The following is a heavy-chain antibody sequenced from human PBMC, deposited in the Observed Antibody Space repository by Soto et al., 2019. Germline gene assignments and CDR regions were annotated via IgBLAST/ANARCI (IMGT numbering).Heavy chain of an antibody. V-gene: IGHV3-21*01. CDR3: ARNWGSDWYFDL. Sequence: GGSLRLSCAASGFTFSSYSMNWVRQAPGKGLEWVSSISSSSSYIYYADSVKGRFTISRDNAKNSLYLQMNSLRAEDTAVYYCARNWGSDWYFDLWGRGTLVTVSS. D-gene: IGHD7-27*01. J-gene: IGHJ2*01. CDR2: ISSSSSYI. CDR1: GFTFSSYS.